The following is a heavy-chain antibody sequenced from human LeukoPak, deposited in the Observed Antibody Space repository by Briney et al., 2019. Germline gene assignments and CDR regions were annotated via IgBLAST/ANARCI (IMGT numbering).Heavy chain of an antibody. CDR2: IYSGGST. CDR1: GFTVSSNY. J-gene: IGHJ6*02. V-gene: IGHV3-53*01. D-gene: IGHD2-21*01. CDR3: ASVTIPYYYGMDV. Sequence: GGSLRLSCAASGFTVSSNYMSWVRQAPGKGLEWVSVIYSGGSTYYADSVKGRFTISRDNSKNTLYLQMNSLRAEDTAVYYCASVTIPYYYGMDVWGQGTTVTVSS.